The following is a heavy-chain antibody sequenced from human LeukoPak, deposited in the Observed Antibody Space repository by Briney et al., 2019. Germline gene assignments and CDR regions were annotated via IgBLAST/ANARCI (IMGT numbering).Heavy chain of an antibody. V-gene: IGHV4-39*01. CDR3: ARNASDSGTSYFDY. CDR1: GGSVYSSSYY. J-gene: IGHJ4*02. Sequence: SETLSLTCAVSGGSVYSSSYYWGWIRQPPGKGLEWIGSIYSGSTSYNPSLKSRVTISVDTSKKQFSLKLDSVTAADTAVYYCARNASDSGTSYFDYWGQGTLVTVSS. CDR2: IYSGST. D-gene: IGHD1-26*01.